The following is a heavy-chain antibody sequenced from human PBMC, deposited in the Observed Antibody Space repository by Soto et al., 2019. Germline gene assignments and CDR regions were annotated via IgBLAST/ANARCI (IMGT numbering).Heavy chain of an antibody. CDR3: AMQRSGVVY. V-gene: IGHV1-2*04. CDR2: INPNNGGT. CDR1: GYSFTANS. Sequence: GASVKVSCKASGYSFTANSMHWVRQAPGEGLEWMGWINPNNGGTNYARKFQGWVTMTRDTSISTAYMDLTRLKSDDTAVYCCAMQRSGVVYWGQGTLVTVSS. J-gene: IGHJ4*02. D-gene: IGHD6-25*01.